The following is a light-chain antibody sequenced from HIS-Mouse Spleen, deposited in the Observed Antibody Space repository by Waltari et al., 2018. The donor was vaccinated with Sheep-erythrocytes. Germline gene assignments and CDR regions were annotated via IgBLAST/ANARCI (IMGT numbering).Light chain of an antibody. CDR1: SSDVGSYNL. CDR2: EGS. Sequence: QSALTQPASVSGSPGQSITISCTGTSSDVGSYNLVSWYQQHPGKAPKLMIYEGSKRPSGGCNRSSGSKSRNTASLTISGLQAEDEADYYCCSSAGSSTPWVFGGGTKLTVL. V-gene: IGLV2-23*01. CDR3: CSSAGSSTPWV. J-gene: IGLJ3*02.